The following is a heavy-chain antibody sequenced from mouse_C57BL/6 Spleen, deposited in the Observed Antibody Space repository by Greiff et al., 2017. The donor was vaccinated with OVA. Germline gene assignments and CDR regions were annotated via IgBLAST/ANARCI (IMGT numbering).Heavy chain of an antibody. J-gene: IGHJ3*01. Sequence: EVKLMESGPGLVKPSQSLSLTCSATGYSITSGYIWNWIRQRPGNKLEWMGYISYDGSNNYNPSLKNRISITRDTSKNQFFLKLNSVTTEDTAAYYCAGGNYDDAWFAYWGQGTLVTVSA. CDR2: ISYDGSN. D-gene: IGHD2-4*01. V-gene: IGHV3-6*01. CDR1: GYSITSGYI. CDR3: AGGNYDDAWFAY.